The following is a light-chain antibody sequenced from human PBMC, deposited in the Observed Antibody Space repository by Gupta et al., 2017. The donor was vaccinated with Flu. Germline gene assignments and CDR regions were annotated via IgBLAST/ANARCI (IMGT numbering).Light chain of an antibody. Sequence: QSVLTQPPSVSGAPGQRVTISCTGNKSNIGAGYAVHWYQQLPRTAPKLLIFDTDNRPSGVPDRFSGSKSGTAASLAITGLQAEDEADYYCQSYDSSRSGWVFGGGTKLTVL. CDR2: DTD. J-gene: IGLJ3*02. CDR3: QSYDSSRSGWV. CDR1: KSNIGAGYA. V-gene: IGLV1-40*01.